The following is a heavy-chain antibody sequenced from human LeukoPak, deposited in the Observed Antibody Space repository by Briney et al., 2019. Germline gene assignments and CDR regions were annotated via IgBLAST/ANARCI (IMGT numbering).Heavy chain of an antibody. V-gene: IGHV1-2*02. CDR3: AREWENGGDPTEGFDYFDY. Sequence: ASVKVSCKASGYTFTGYYMHWVRQAPGQGLEWMGWINPNSGGTNYAQKFQGRVTMTRDTSISTAYMELRSLRSDDTAVYYCAREWENGGDPTEGFDYFDYWGQGTLVTVSS. J-gene: IGHJ4*02. CDR1: GYTFTGYY. CDR2: INPNSGGT. D-gene: IGHD2-21*02.